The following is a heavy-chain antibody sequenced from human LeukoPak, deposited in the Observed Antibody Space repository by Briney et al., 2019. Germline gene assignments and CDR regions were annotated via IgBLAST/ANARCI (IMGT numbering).Heavy chain of an antibody. CDR3: ARAPYDILTGYYHYYYGMDV. Sequence: SETLSLTCAVYGGSFSGYYWSWIRQPPGKGLEWIGEINHSGSTNYNPSLKSRVTISVDTSKNQFSLKLSSVTAAGTAVYYCARAPYDILTGYYHYYYGMDVWGQGTTVTVSS. CDR1: GGSFSGYY. D-gene: IGHD3-9*01. CDR2: INHSGST. J-gene: IGHJ6*02. V-gene: IGHV4-34*01.